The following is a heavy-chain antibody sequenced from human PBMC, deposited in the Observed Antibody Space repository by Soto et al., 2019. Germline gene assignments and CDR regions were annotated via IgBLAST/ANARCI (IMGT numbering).Heavy chain of an antibody. J-gene: IGHJ5*02. D-gene: IGHD2-2*02. CDR1: GGSFSGYY. CDR3: ARGGIVLVPAAIHGNWFDP. CDR2: VNHSGST. Sequence: PSETLSLTCAVYGGSFSGYYWSWIRQPPGKGLEWIGEVNHSGSTNYNPSLKSRVTISVDTSKNQFSLKLSSVTAADTAVYYCARGGIVLVPAAIHGNWFDPWGQGTLVTVSS. V-gene: IGHV4-34*01.